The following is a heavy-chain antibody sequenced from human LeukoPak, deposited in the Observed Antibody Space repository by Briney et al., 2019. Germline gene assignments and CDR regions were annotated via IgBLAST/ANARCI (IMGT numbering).Heavy chain of an antibody. CDR3: ARVVAAAYFDY. Sequence: GGSLRLSCAASGFTFSSYWMSWVRHAPGKGLEWVANIKQDGSEKYYVDSVKGRFTISRDNAKNSLYLQMNSLRAEDTAVYYCARVVAAAYFDYWGQGTLVTVSS. CDR2: IKQDGSEK. V-gene: IGHV3-7*01. D-gene: IGHD6-13*01. J-gene: IGHJ4*02. CDR1: GFTFSSYW.